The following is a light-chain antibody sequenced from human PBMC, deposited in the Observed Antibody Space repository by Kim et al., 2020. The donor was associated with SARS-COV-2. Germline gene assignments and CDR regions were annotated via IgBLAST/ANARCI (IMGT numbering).Light chain of an antibody. CDR1: QSISGS. CDR2: DAS. CDR3: QQYESYSPT. V-gene: IGKV1-5*02. Sequence: ASVGDRVTIVCRASQSISGSVAWYQQKPGKAPKLLISDASSLESGVPSRFSGSGSGTEFTLTISSLQPDDFASYYCQQYESYSPTFGQGTKVDIK. J-gene: IGKJ1*01.